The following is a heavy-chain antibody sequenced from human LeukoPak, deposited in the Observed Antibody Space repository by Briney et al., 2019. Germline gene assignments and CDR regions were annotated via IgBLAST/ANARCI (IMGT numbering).Heavy chain of an antibody. V-gene: IGHV4-34*01. CDR2: INHRGST. CDR1: GGSFSGYY. D-gene: IGHD3-9*01. J-gene: IGHJ5*02. CDR3: ASIPYDILTGYYKLDWFDP. Sequence: SETLSLTCAVYGGSFSGYYWSWIRQPPGKGLEWIGEINHRGSTNYNPSLKSRVTISVDTSKNQFSLKLSSVTAADTAVYYCASIPYDILTGYYKLDWFDPWGQGTLVTVSS.